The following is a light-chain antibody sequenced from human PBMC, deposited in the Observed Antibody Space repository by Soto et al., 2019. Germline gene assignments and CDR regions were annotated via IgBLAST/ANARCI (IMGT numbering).Light chain of an antibody. V-gene: IGKV2-28*01. CDR3: LQALQTPLT. CDR2: LGS. J-gene: IGKJ4*01. Sequence: DIVMTQSPLSLPVTPGEPASISCRSSQSLLHSNGYNYLDWYLQKPGQSPQLLIYLGSNRASGGPDRFSGKGSGTDFTLKISRVEAEEVGVYYCLQALQTPLTFGGGTKVEIK. CDR1: QSLLHSNGYNY.